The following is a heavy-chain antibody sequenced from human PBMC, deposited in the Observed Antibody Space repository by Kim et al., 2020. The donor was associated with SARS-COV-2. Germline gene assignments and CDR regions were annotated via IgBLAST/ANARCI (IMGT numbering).Heavy chain of an antibody. D-gene: IGHD6-13*01. CDR3: AKGDQYSSSWYFFY. V-gene: IGHV3-9*01. Sequence: GGSLRLSCAASGFTFDDYAMHWVRQAPGKGLEWVSGISWNSGSIGYADSVKGRFTISRDNAKNSLYLQMNSLRAEDTALYYCAKGDQYSSSWYFFYWGQG. J-gene: IGHJ4*02. CDR2: ISWNSGSI. CDR1: GFTFDDYA.